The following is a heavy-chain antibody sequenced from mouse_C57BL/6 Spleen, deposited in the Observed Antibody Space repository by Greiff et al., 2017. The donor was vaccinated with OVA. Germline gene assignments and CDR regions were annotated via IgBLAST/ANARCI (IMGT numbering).Heavy chain of an antibody. CDR2: ISSGSSTI. CDR1: GFTFSDYG. V-gene: IGHV5-17*01. Sequence: EVQLMESGGGLVKPGGSLKLSCAASGFTFSDYGMHWVRQAPEKGLEWVAYISSGSSTIYYADSVKGRFTISRDNAKNTLVLQMTRMRSEETAMYYCARLGKDAMDYWGQGTSVTVSS. D-gene: IGHD2-1*01. CDR3: ARLGKDAMDY. J-gene: IGHJ4*01.